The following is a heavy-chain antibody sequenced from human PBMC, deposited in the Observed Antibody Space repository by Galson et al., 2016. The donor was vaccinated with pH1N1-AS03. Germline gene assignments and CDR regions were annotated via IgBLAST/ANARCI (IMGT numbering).Heavy chain of an antibody. CDR1: GFIFTHYS. D-gene: IGHD6-13*01. Sequence: SLRLSCAASGFIFTHYSMHWVRQAPGKGLEWVAVMSYEGTTTYYADSVKGRFTISRDNSKNTLYLQMNRLRTEDTALYYCAREEGGFGSNWLQTDAFDSWGQGTMVTVSS. V-gene: IGHV3-30-3*01. J-gene: IGHJ3*02. CDR2: MSYEGTTT. CDR3: AREEGGFGSNWLQTDAFDS.